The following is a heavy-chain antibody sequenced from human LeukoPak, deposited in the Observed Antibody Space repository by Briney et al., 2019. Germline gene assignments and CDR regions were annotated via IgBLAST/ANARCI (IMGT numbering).Heavy chain of an antibody. CDR3: ARSSSRTSKADPYYFDY. V-gene: IGHV1-2*02. Sequence: ASVKVSCTASGYTFTGYYMHWVRQAPGQGLEWMGWINPNSGGTNYAQKFQGRVTMTRDTSISTAYMELSRLRSDDTAVYYCARSSSRTSKADPYYFDYWGQGTLVTVSS. J-gene: IGHJ4*02. CDR1: GYTFTGYY. CDR2: INPNSGGT. D-gene: IGHD2-2*01.